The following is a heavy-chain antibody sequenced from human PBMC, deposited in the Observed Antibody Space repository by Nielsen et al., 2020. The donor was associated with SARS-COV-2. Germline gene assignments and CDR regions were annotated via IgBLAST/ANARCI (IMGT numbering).Heavy chain of an antibody. CDR3: AKGSRGAAMVRGMDY. D-gene: IGHD3-10*01. Sequence: GESPKISCAASGFTFSSYAMSWVRQAPGKGLEWVSAISGSGGSTYYADSVKGRFTISRDNSKNTLYLQMNSLRAEDTAVYYCAKGSRGAAMVRGMDYWGQGTLVTVSS. CDR2: ISGSGGST. CDR1: GFTFSSYA. J-gene: IGHJ4*02. V-gene: IGHV3-23*01.